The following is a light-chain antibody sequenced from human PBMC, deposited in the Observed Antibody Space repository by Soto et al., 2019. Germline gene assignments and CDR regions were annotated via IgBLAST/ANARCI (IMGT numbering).Light chain of an antibody. J-gene: IGKJ1*01. CDR3: QQYNSYST. V-gene: IGKV1-5*01. Sequence: DIQMTQAPSTLSASLGGRVPITFRASQSIATWLAWYQLKPGKAPKLLIYDASSLESGVPSRFSGSGSGTEFTLTISSLQPDDFATYYCQQYNSYSTLGQGPKVDI. CDR2: DAS. CDR1: QSIATW.